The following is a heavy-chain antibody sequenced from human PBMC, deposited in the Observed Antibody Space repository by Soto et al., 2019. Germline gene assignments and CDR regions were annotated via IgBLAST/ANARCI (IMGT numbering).Heavy chain of an antibody. D-gene: IGHD3-22*01. CDR3: ARAGSTYYYDSSGVDY. CDR1: GYTFTSYG. V-gene: IGHV1-18*04. J-gene: IGHJ4*02. CDR2: ISAYNGNT. Sequence: ASVKVSCKASGYTFTSYGISWVRQAPGQGLEWMGWISAYNGNTNYAQKLQGRVTMTTDTSTSTAYMELRSLRSDDTAVYYCARAGSTYYYDSSGVDYWGQGTLVTAPQ.